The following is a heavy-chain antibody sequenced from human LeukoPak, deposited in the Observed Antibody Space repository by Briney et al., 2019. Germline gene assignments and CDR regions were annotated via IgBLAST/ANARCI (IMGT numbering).Heavy chain of an antibody. Sequence: GGPLGLSCAASGFTFSSYAMSWVRQAPGKGLEWVSAISGSGGSTYYADSVKGRFTISRDNSKNTLYLQMNSLRAEDTAVYYCAKDLSSSRKDYYYYGMDVWGQGTTVTVSS. CDR3: AKDLSSSRKDYYYYGMDV. CDR2: ISGSGGST. D-gene: IGHD6-13*01. V-gene: IGHV3-23*01. CDR1: GFTFSSYA. J-gene: IGHJ6*02.